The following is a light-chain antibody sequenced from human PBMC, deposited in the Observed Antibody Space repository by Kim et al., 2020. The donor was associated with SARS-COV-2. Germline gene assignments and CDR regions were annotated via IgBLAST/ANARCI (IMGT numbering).Light chain of an antibody. V-gene: IGLV1-44*01. CDR1: SSNIGSNT. CDR2: SND. CDR3: AAWDDSLNGVV. J-gene: IGLJ2*01. Sequence: GQRVTITRSGSSSNIGSNTVNWYQLLPGTGPKLLIYSNDARPSGVPDRLSGSKSGTSASLAISGLQSDDEADYYCAAWDDSLNGVVFGGGTQLTVL.